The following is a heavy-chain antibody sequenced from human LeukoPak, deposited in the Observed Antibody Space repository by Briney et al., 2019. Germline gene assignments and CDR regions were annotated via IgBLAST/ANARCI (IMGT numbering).Heavy chain of an antibody. CDR2: IIPILGIA. J-gene: IGHJ6*03. CDR3: ARVRVQEYCSGGSCYYYYYYMDV. CDR1: GGTFSSYA. V-gene: IGHV1-69*04. Sequence: ASVKVSCKASGGTFSSYAISWVRQAPGQGREWMGRIIPILGIANYAQKFQGRVTITADKPTSTAYMELSSLRSEDTAVYYCARVRVQEYCSGGSCYYYYYYMDVWGKGTTVTVSS. D-gene: IGHD2-15*01.